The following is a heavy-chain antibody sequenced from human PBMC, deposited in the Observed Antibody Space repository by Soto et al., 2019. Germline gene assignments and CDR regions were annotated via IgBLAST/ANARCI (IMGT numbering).Heavy chain of an antibody. Sequence: GGSLRLSCAASGFTFSTYSMNWVRQAPGKGLEWVSYISSRSNTMFYADSVKGRFTISRDNAKNSLYLQVNSLRAEDTAVYYCARDPHGCSTASCYRPYYMDVWGKGTTVTVSS. CDR3: ARDPHGCSTASCYRPYYMDV. D-gene: IGHD2-2*01. CDR2: ISSRSNTM. V-gene: IGHV3-48*01. CDR1: GFTFSTYS. J-gene: IGHJ6*03.